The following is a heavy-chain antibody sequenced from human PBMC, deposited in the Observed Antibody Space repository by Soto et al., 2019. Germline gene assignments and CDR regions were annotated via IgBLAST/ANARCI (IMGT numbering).Heavy chain of an antibody. V-gene: IGHV1-3*01. CDR1: GYTFITYA. CDR2: INAGNGNT. D-gene: IGHD6-19*01. J-gene: IGHJ4*02. CDR3: ARGIIVGGWYPYYFDY. Sequence: ASVKVSCKASGYTFITYAMHCVRQPPLQRLEWMGWINAGNGNTKYSQKFQGRVSITRDTSASTAYMELSSLRSEDTAVYYCARGIIVGGWYPYYFDYWGEGTLVTVSS.